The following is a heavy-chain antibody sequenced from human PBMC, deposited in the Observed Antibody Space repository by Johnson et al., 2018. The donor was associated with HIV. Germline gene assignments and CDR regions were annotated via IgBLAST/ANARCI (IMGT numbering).Heavy chain of an antibody. CDR3: AKDITDQAI. CDR2: ISNDGSDK. J-gene: IGHJ3*02. CDR1: GLTFSNYG. Sequence: QVQLVESGGGVVQPGRSLRLSCAVSGLTFSNYGMHWVRQAPGKGLEWVAVISNDGSDKWYADSVQGRFTISRDNSKNTLYLQMNSLRAEDTAVYYCAKDITDQAIWGQGTMVTVSS. V-gene: IGHV3-30*18.